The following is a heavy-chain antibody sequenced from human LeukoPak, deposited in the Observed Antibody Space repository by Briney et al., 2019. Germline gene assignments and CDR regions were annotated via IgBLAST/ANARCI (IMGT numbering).Heavy chain of an antibody. CDR2: IYSSGST. Sequence: SETLSLTCTVSGGSISGFYWSWIRQPAGKGLEWIGHIYSSGSTNYNPSLRSRVTMSVDTSKNHFSLKLRSVTAADTAVYYCARTGYSSGWYPFDYWGQGTLVTVSS. V-gene: IGHV4-4*07. D-gene: IGHD6-19*01. CDR1: GGSISGFY. CDR3: ARTGYSSGWYPFDY. J-gene: IGHJ4*02.